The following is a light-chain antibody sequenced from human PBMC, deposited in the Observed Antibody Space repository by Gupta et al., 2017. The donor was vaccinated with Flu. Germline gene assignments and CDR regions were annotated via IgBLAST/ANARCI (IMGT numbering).Light chain of an antibody. V-gene: IGLV1-40*01. J-gene: IGLJ3*02. CDR2: SNP. CDR1: NIGDGYD. Sequence: NIGDGYDVHWYQQLPGAAPRLLLYSNPNRPAGVPGRFSGSKSGTSGSLAITGLQAEDEAVYFCQSYDSSLKTRVFGGGTKLTVL. CDR3: QSYDSSLKTRV.